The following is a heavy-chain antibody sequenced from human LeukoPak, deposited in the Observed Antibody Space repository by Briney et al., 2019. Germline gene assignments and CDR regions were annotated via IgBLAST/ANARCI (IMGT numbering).Heavy chain of an antibody. Sequence: GESLKISCKGSGYSFTSYWIGWVRQMPGKGLEWLGIIYPGDSDTRYSPSFQGQVTISADKSISTAYLQWSSLKASDTAMYYCVRLSATYYYDSSGYPNDAFDIWGQGTMVTVSS. V-gene: IGHV5-51*01. CDR1: GYSFTSYW. J-gene: IGHJ3*02. CDR3: VRLSATYYYDSSGYPNDAFDI. D-gene: IGHD3-22*01. CDR2: IYPGDSDT.